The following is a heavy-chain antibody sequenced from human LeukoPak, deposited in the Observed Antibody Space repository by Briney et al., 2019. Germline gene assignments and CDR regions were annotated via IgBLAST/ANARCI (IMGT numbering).Heavy chain of an antibody. CDR3: ASAGSGWYDY. D-gene: IGHD6-19*01. CDR1: GFTLSSQA. V-gene: IGHV3-23*01. CDR2: IGGSGSIT. J-gene: IGHJ4*02. Sequence: GGSLRLSCAASGFTLSSQAMSWVRQAPGKGLEWVSVIGGSGSITYYRDSVKGRFTISRDNSKNTMYLQMNSLRAEDTAVYYCASAGSGWYDYWGQGTLVTVSS.